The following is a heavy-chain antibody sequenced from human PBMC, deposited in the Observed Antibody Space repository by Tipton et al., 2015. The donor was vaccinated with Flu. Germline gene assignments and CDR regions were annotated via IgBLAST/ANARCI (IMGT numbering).Heavy chain of an antibody. D-gene: IGHD3-10*01. J-gene: IGHJ3*02. CDR3: AIVAGTAGGQTGAFDI. V-gene: IGHV1-46*01. CDR1: GYTFTSYY. Sequence: QSGPEVKKPGASVKVSCKASGYTFTSYYMHWVRQAPGQGLEWVGIINPSGGSTSYAQKFQGRVTMTRDTSTSTVYMELSSLRSEDTAVYYCAIVAGTAGGQTGAFDIWGQGTMVTVSS. CDR2: INPSGGST.